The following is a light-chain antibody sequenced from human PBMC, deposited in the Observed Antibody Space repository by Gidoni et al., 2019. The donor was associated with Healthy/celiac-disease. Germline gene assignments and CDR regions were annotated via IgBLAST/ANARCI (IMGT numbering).Light chain of an antibody. Sequence: PGQSITISCTGTSSDVGGYNYVSWYQQHPGKAPKLMIYDVSNRTSGVSNRFYGSKSGNTASLTISGLQAEDEADYYCSSYTSSSTPVVFGGGTKLTVL. CDR1: SSDVGGYNY. CDR2: DVS. CDR3: SSYTSSSTPVV. V-gene: IGLV2-14*03. J-gene: IGLJ2*01.